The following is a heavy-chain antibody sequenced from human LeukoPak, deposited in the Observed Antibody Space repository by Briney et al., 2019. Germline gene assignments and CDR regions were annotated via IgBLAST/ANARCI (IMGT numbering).Heavy chain of an antibody. Sequence: SETLSLTCTVSGGSISSSSYNWGWIRQPPGKGLEWIGGIHHSGSTYYKSSLKSRVPLSADTSKNRFFLKLSSVTAADTAVYYCARQKKEVYYYDGSSYYYFDYWGQGTLVTVSS. CDR3: ARQKKEVYYYDGSSYYYFDY. J-gene: IGHJ4*02. D-gene: IGHD3-22*01. CDR1: GGSISSSSYN. V-gene: IGHV4-39*01. CDR2: IHHSGST.